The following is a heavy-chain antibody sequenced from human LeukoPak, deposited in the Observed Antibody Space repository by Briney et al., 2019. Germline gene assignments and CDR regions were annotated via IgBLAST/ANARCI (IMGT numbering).Heavy chain of an antibody. CDR1: GFTFSTYW. CDR3: ARDTRGWFDP. CDR2: IKPDGSAK. J-gene: IGHJ5*02. D-gene: IGHD3-10*01. V-gene: IGHV3-7*01. Sequence: GGSLRLSCAASGFTFSTYWMTWVRQAPGKGLEWVANIKPDGSAKHYAESVKGRFTISRDSAKNSLYLQMNSLRAEDTAVYYCARDTRGWFDPWGQGTLVTVSS.